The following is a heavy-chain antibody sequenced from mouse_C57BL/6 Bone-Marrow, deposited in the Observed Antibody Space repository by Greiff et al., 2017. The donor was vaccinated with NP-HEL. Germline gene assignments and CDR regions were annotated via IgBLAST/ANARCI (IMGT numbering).Heavy chain of an antibody. CDR2: IDPENGDT. Sequence: VHVKQSGAELVRPGASVKLSCTASGFNIKDDYMHWVKQRPEQGLEWIGWIDPENGDTEYASKFQGKATITADTSSNTAYLQLSSLTSEDTAVYYCTGDYDDYWGQGTTLTVSS. CDR1: GFNIKDDY. V-gene: IGHV14-4*01. CDR3: TGDYDDY. J-gene: IGHJ2*01. D-gene: IGHD2-4*01.